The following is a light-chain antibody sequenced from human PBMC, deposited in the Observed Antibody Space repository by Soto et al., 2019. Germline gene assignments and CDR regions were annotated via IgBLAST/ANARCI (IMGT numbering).Light chain of an antibody. CDR3: QKYNSAPWT. Sequence: DIQMTQSPSSLSASVGDRVTITCRASRGINNYLAWYQQKPGKVPNLLIYDGSTLQSGVPSRFSGSGSGTDFNLTISSLQPEDVATYSGQKYNSAPWTLGQGTKVEIK. J-gene: IGKJ1*01. V-gene: IGKV1-27*01. CDR2: DGS. CDR1: RGINNY.